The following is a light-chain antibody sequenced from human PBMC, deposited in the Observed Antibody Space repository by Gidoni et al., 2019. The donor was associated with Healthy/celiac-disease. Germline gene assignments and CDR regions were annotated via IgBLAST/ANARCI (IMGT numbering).Light chain of an antibody. CDR2: AAS. Sequence: IQLPQSPSSLSASVGDRVTITCRASQGISSYLAWYQQKPGKVPKLLIYAASTLQSGVPSRFSGSGSGTDFTLTISSLQPEDFATYYCQQLNSYPVTFGQGTRLEIK. CDR3: QQLNSYPVT. V-gene: IGKV1-9*01. CDR1: QGISSY. J-gene: IGKJ5*01.